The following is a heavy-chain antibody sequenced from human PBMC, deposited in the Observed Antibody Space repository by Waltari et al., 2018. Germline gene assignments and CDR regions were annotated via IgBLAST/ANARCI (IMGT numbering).Heavy chain of an antibody. CDR1: GGSISSYY. Sequence: QVQLQESGPGLVKPSETLSLTCTVSGGSISSYYWSWIRQPPGKGLEWIGYISYSGRHNHPPPRMSRVTISVDTSKNQFSLKLSSVSAADTAVYYCARLGRIGASPQTYYCDYWGQGTLVTVSS. J-gene: IGHJ4*02. CDR3: ARLGRIGASPQTYYCDY. V-gene: IGHV4-59*08. CDR2: ISYSGRH. D-gene: IGHD5-12*01.